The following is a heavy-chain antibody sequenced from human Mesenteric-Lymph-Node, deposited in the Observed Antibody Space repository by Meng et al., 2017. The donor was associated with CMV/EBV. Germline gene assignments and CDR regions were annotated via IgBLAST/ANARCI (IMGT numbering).Heavy chain of an antibody. CDR2: INHSVST. V-gene: IGHV4-34*01. Sequence: CGACLVKPSETLYLTCAVYGGSLSVHYSSWIPHPPWKGLECIGEINHSVSTIYNPSLKSPVTISDDPSKNQFSLKLSSVTAADTAVYYCARHQRWLKSEGGFNYWGQGTLVTVSS. D-gene: IGHD4-23*01. CDR1: GGSLSVHY. CDR3: ARHQRWLKSEGGFNY. J-gene: IGHJ4*02.